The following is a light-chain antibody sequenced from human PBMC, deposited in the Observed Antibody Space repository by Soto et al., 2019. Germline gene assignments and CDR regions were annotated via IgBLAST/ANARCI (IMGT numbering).Light chain of an antibody. Sequence: DIVMTQSPLSLPVTPGEPASISCRSSQTLLHSNGYTYLDWYLQKPGQSPQVLIFLASNRASGVPDRFSGSGSGTDFTLQISRVEAEDVGVYYCMQALQTPLTFGGGTKVEIK. J-gene: IGKJ4*01. CDR1: QTLLHSNGYTY. V-gene: IGKV2-28*01. CDR3: MQALQTPLT. CDR2: LAS.